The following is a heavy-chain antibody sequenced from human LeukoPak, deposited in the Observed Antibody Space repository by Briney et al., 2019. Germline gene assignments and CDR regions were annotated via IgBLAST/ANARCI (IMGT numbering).Heavy chain of an antibody. J-gene: IGHJ1*01. CDR1: GGSFSDYY. V-gene: IGHV4-34*01. Sequence: SETLSLTCAVYGGSFSDYYWSWFRQPPGKGLEWIGEINHSGSTDYNPSLKSRVTTSVVTSKNQFSLKLSSVTAADTAVYYCAYSRGYQQHWGQGTMVTVSS. CDR3: AYSRGYQQH. CDR2: INHSGST. D-gene: IGHD3-22*01.